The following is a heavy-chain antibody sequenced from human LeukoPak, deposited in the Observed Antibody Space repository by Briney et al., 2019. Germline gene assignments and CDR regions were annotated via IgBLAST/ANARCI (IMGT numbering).Heavy chain of an antibody. V-gene: IGHV4-59*08. CDR1: GGSISSYY. D-gene: IGHD3-9*01. CDR3: ARGRQLRYFDWLEGPSTYFDY. CDR2: IYYSGST. J-gene: IGHJ4*02. Sequence: SETLSLTCTVSGGSISSYYWSWIRQPPGKGLEWIGYIYYSGSTYYNPSLKSRVTISVDTSKNQFSLKLSSVTAADTAVYYCARGRQLRYFDWLEGPSTYFDYWGQGTLVTVSS.